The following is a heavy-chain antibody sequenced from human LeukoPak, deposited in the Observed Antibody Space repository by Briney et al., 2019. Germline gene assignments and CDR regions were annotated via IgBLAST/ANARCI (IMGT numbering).Heavy chain of an antibody. V-gene: IGHV4-59*01. CDR3: ARDQGDIFDY. D-gene: IGHD2-21*02. J-gene: IGHJ4*02. CDR1: SGSISSYY. Sequence: SETLSLTCTVSSGSISSYYWSWIRQPPGKGLEWIGYIYYSGNTNYNPSLKSRVTMSVDTSKNQFSLKLSSVTAADTAVYYCARDQGDIFDYWGQGTLVTVSS. CDR2: IYYSGNT.